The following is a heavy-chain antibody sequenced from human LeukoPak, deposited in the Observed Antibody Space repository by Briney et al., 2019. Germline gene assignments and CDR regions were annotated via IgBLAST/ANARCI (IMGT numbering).Heavy chain of an antibody. J-gene: IGHJ6*03. V-gene: IGHV3-20*04. Sequence: GGSLRLSCAASGFSFDDLGMTWVRQVPGKGLEWVAGINWIGASTRYEDSVRRRFTISRYNAKNSLYLQMNSLRAEDTALYYCARAVCPTIKFCDSSYFMDVWGKGTTVNVS. CDR1: GFSFDDLG. CDR3: ARAVCPTIKFCDSSYFMDV. D-gene: IGHD6-6*01. CDR2: INWIGAST.